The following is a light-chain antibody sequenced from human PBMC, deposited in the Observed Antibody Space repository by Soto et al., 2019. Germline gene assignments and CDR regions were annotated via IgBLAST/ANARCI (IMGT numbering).Light chain of an antibody. J-gene: IGKJ1*01. V-gene: IGKV3-20*01. CDR2: GAS. Sequence: EIVLTQSPGTLSLSPGERTTLSCRASQSVSSSYLAWYQQKPGQAPRPPIYGASRRAIGIPDRFSGSGSGTDFTLTISRLEPEDFAVYYCQQYGSSPWTFGQGTKVDIK. CDR3: QQYGSSPWT. CDR1: QSVSSSY.